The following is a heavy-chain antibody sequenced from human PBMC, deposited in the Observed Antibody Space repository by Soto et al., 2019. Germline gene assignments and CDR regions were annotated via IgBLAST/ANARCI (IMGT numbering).Heavy chain of an antibody. J-gene: IGHJ4*02. V-gene: IGHV3-9*01. CDR1: GFTFDDYA. CDR3: AKGYYCSSTSCHLDY. CDR2: ISWNSGSI. Sequence: SLRLSCAASGFTFDDYAMHWVRQAPGKGLEWVSGISWNSGSIGYADSVKGRFTISRDNAKNSLYLQMNSLRAEDTALYYCAKGYYCSSTSCHLDYWGQGTLVTVSS. D-gene: IGHD2-2*01.